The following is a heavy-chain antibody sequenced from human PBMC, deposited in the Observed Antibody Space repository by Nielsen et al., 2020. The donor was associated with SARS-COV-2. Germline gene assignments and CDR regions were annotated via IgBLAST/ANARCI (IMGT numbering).Heavy chain of an antibody. D-gene: IGHD3-9*01. CDR2: INPSGGST. CDR3: ARAPLEVLRYFDWPKALDY. V-gene: IGHV1-46*01. CDR1: GYTFTSYY. Sequence: ASVKVSCKASGYTFTSYYMHWVRQAPGQGLEWMGIINPSGGSTSYAQKFQGRVTMTRDTSTSTVYMELSSLRSEDTAVYYYARAPLEVLRYFDWPKALDYWGQGTLVTVSS. J-gene: IGHJ4*02.